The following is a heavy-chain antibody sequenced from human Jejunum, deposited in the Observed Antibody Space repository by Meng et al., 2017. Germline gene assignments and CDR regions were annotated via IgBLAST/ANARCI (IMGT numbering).Heavy chain of an antibody. D-gene: IGHD7-27*01. J-gene: IGHJ2*01. CDR1: GFTVSSDY. V-gene: IGHV3-53*02. Sequence: VQLVDTGGGCIQPGGSLRLSREASGFTVSSDYMSWVRQAPGKGLEWVSVIYNGGTTYYADSVKGRFTISRDNSKNTLYLQMNSLRAEDTAVYYCAGSKDWGWNCYFDLWGRGTLVTVSS. CDR2: IYNGGTT. CDR3: AGSKDWGWNCYFDL.